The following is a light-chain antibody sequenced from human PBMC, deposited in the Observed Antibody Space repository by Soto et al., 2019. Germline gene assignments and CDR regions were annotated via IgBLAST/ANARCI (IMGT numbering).Light chain of an antibody. J-gene: IGKJ5*01. Sequence: DIVMTQSTDSLAVSLGERATIHCKSSQRFLYSAKNKNFLTWYQQKPGQPPKLLIYWASTRESGVPDRFTGSGSGTDFPLTINSLQAEDVAVYYCQQHYINPITFGQGTRLEIK. CDR1: QRFLYSAKNKNF. CDR3: QQHYINPIT. V-gene: IGKV4-1*01. CDR2: WAS.